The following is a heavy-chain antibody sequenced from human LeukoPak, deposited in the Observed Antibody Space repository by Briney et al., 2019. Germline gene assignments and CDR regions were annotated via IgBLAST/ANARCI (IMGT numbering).Heavy chain of an antibody. Sequence: GGSLRLSCAASGFTFSYYAMHWVRQAPGKGLEWVAFIRSDESDEYYADSVKGRFTISRDNSKNTLYLQMESLRAEDTAVYYCTKDLFIRGNQIFDSWGQGTLVTVSS. V-gene: IGHV3-30*02. CDR1: GFTFSYYA. D-gene: IGHD3-10*01. CDR2: IRSDESDE. J-gene: IGHJ4*02. CDR3: TKDLFIRGNQIFDS.